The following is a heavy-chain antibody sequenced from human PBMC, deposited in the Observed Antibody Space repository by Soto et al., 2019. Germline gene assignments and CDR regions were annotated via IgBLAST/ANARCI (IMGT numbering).Heavy chain of an antibody. CDR1: GYTFTSYG. Sequence: GASVKVSCKASGYTFTSYGISWVRQAPGQGLEWMGWIGAYNGNTNYTQKIQGRKTMTTDTSTSTANMEMRSLRTEDTAVYYCARDRQLVILRTGFDPWGQGTLVTVSS. D-gene: IGHD6-13*01. CDR3: ARDRQLVILRTGFDP. J-gene: IGHJ5*02. CDR2: IGAYNGNT. V-gene: IGHV1-18*01.